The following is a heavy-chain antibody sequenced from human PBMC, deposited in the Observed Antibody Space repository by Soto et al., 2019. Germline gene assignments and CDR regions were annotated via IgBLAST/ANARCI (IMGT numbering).Heavy chain of an antibody. Sequence: QVELQESGPGLVKPSQTLSLTCTVSGGSLSSGDYYWSWIRQPPGKGLEWIGYIYYSGSTNYNPSLKSRVSMSVNTSKNQFSLKLRSVTAADRAVYYCARDPYGSVDDFDYWGQGILVTVSS. D-gene: IGHD3-10*01. CDR3: ARDPYGSVDDFDY. CDR2: IYYSGST. V-gene: IGHV4-30-4*01. J-gene: IGHJ4*02. CDR1: GGSLSSGDYY.